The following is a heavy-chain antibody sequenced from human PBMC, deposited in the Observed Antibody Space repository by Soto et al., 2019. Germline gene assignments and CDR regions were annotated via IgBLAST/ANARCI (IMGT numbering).Heavy chain of an antibody. D-gene: IGHD2-2*01. CDR3: ATDLFVVPAAIGMGWFDP. CDR1: GFTFSSYA. J-gene: IGHJ5*02. V-gene: IGHV3-30-3*01. CDR2: ISYDGSNK. Sequence: QVQLVESGGGVVQPGRSLRLSCAASGFTFSSYAMHWVRQAPGKGLEWVAVISYDGSNKYYADSVKGRFTISRDNSKNTLYLQMKGLRAEDTAVYYCATDLFVVPAAIGMGWFDPGGQGTLVTVSS.